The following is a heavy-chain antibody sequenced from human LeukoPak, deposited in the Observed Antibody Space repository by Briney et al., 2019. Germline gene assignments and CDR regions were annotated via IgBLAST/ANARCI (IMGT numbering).Heavy chain of an antibody. Sequence: SETLSLTCTVSGGSISSGSYYWGWIRQPAGKGLECLGRIYTSGSAKYNPSLRSRVSISVDMSKNQFSLNLSSVTAADTAVYYCARGGGATTRVDSWGQGTLVTVSS. CDR3: ARGGGATTRVDS. CDR2: IYTSGSA. CDR1: GGSISSGSYY. J-gene: IGHJ4*02. D-gene: IGHD1-26*01. V-gene: IGHV4-61*02.